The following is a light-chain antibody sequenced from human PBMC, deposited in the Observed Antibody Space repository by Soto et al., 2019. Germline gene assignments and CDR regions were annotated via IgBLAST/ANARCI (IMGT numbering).Light chain of an antibody. V-gene: IGKV1-6*01. Sequence: AIQITQSPSSLSSSLGDRVTITCLASQAIRNNLGWYQQKPGKAPKLLIFAASSLQTGVPSRFSGSGSGTDFTLTISSLQPEDFATYFCLQHYNNPLTFGGGTKVDIK. CDR3: LQHYNNPLT. CDR1: QAIRNN. CDR2: AAS. J-gene: IGKJ4*01.